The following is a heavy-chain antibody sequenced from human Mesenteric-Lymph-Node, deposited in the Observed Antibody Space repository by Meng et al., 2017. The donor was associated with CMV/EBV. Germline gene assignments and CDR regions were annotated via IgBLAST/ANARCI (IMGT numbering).Heavy chain of an antibody. J-gene: IGHJ4*02. D-gene: IGHD3-22*01. Sequence: TFNDYYMSWSRQAPGKGLEWVSYISSSGSTIYYADSVKGRFTISRDNAKNSLYLQMNSLRAEDTAVYYCARDAGTYYYDSSGYPLDYWGQGTLVTVSS. V-gene: IGHV3-11*04. CDR1: TFNDYY. CDR2: ISSSGSTI. CDR3: ARDAGTYYYDSSGYPLDY.